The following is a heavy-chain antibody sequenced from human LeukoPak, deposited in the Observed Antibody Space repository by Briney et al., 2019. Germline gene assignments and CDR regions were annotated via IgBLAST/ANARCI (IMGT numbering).Heavy chain of an antibody. CDR2: IKSKTDGGTT. CDR1: GFTFSNAW. J-gene: IGHJ4*02. V-gene: IGHV3-15*07. Sequence: GGSLRLSCAASGFTFSNAWMNWVCQAPGKGLEWVGRIKSKTDGGTTDYAAPVKGRFTISRDDSKNTLYLQMNSLKTEDTAVYYCTTNLDYYGGNFDYWGQGTLVTVSS. CDR3: TTNLDYYGGNFDY. D-gene: IGHD1-26*01.